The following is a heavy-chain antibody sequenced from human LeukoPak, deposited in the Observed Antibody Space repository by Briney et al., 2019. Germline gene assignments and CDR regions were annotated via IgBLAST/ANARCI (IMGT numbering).Heavy chain of an antibody. CDR3: ARAGGFAGYMDV. D-gene: IGHD3-16*01. Sequence: SETLSLTCAVYGGSFSGYYWSWIRQPPGKGLEWLGYIYSSGTTNYNPSLKSRVTISADTSKNLFSLKLTSVTVPDTAVYFCARAGGFAGYMDVWGKGTTVTISS. V-gene: IGHV4-59*01. CDR2: IYSSGTT. J-gene: IGHJ6*03. CDR1: GGSFSGYY.